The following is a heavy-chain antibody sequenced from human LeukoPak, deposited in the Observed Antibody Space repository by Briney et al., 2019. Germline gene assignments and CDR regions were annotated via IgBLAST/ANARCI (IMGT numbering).Heavy chain of an antibody. CDR3: ARGNLKRIAVAGTRGAFDI. J-gene: IGHJ3*02. V-gene: IGHV4-34*01. D-gene: IGHD6-19*01. Sequence: SETLSLTCAVYGGSFSGYYWSWIRQPPGKGLEWIGEINHSGSTNYNPSLKSRVTTSVDTSKNQFSLKLSSVTAADTAVYYCARGNLKRIAVAGTRGAFDIWGQGTMVTVSS. CDR1: GGSFSGYY. CDR2: INHSGST.